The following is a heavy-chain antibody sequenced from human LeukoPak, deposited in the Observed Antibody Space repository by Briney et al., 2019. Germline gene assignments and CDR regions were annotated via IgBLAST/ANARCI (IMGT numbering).Heavy chain of an antibody. CDR2: IKQDGSEK. D-gene: IGHD2-15*01. V-gene: IGHV3-7*01. CDR3: ARHRSGGSQDDAFDI. J-gene: IGHJ3*02. Sequence: GGSLRLSCAASGFTFSDYYMSWIRQAPGKGLEWVADIKQDGSEKYYVDSVKGRFTISRQNAKNSLFLQMNSLRAEDTAVYYCARHRSGGSQDDAFDIWGQGTMVTVSS. CDR1: GFTFSDYY.